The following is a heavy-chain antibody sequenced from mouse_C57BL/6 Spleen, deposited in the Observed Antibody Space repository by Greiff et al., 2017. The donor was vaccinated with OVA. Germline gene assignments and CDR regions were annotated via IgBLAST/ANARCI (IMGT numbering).Heavy chain of an antibody. J-gene: IGHJ2*01. CDR2: IYPGDGDT. V-gene: IGHV1-82*01. D-gene: IGHD4-1*01. CDR3: ARGVTGTMDY. Sequence: QVQLQQSGPELVKPGASVKISCKASGYAFSSSWMNWVKQRPGKGLEWIGRIYPGDGDTNYNGKFKGKATLTADKSSSTAYMQLSSLTSKDSAVYFCARGVTGTMDYWGQGTTLTVSS. CDR1: GYAFSSSW.